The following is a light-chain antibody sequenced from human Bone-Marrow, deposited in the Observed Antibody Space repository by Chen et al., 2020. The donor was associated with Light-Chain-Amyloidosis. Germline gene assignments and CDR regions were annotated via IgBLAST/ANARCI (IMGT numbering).Light chain of an antibody. CDR3: QVWDRSSDRPV. V-gene: IGLV3-21*02. CDR1: NTGSKS. Sequence: SYVLTQPSSVSVAPGQTATIACGGNNTGSKSVHWYQQTPGQAPLLVVYDDSDRPSGIPERLSGSKSGTTATLAISVVETGDGADYYCQVWDRSSDRPVFGGGTKLTVL. CDR2: DDS. J-gene: IGLJ3*02.